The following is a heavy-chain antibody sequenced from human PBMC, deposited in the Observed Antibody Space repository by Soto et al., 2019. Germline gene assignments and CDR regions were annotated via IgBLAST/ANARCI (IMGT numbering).Heavy chain of an antibody. J-gene: IGHJ6*02. D-gene: IGHD3-22*01. CDR3: ARAPYYYDSSGEKGYGMDV. CDR1: GFTFSSYD. Sequence: SGGSLRLSCAASGFTFSSYDMHWVRQATGKGLEWVSAIGTAGDTYYPGSVKGRSTISRENAKNSLYLQMNSLRAEDTAVYYCARAPYYYDSSGEKGYGMDVWGQGTTVTVSS. CDR2: IGTAGDT. V-gene: IGHV3-13*01.